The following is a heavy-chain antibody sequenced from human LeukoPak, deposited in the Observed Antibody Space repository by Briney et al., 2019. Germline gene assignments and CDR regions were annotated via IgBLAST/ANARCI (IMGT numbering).Heavy chain of an antibody. V-gene: IGHV3-30-3*01. CDR2: ISYDGSNK. Sequence: PGGSLRLSCAASGFTFSSYAMHWVRQAPDKGLEWVAVISYDGSNKYYADSVKGRFTISRDNSRNTLYLQMNSLRAEDTAVYYCARDAYGSGSYLDYWGQGTLVTVSS. CDR3: ARDAYGSGSYLDY. CDR1: GFTFSSYA. D-gene: IGHD3-10*01. J-gene: IGHJ4*02.